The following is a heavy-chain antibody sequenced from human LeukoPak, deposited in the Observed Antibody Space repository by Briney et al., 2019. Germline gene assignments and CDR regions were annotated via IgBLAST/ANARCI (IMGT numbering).Heavy chain of an antibody. Sequence: GGSLRLSCAASGFTFSSYAMSWVRQAPGKGLEWVSAISGSGGSTYYADSVKGRFTISRDNSKNTLYLQMNGLRAEDTAVYYCARSADRSGYFREITLYYFDYWGQGTLVTVSS. J-gene: IGHJ4*02. D-gene: IGHD3-22*01. CDR2: ISGSGGST. CDR3: ARSADRSGYFREITLYYFDY. CDR1: GFTFSSYA. V-gene: IGHV3-23*01.